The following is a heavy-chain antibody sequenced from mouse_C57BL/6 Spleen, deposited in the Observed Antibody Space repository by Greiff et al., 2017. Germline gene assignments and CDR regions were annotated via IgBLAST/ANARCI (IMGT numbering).Heavy chain of an antibody. CDR1: GYTFTSYT. Sequence: QVQLKQSGAELARPGASVKMSCKASGYTFTSYTMHWVKQRPGQGLEWIGYINPSSGYTKYNQKFKDKATLTADKSSSTAYMQLSSLTSEDSAVNYCARSDCGSKAMDYWGQGTSVTVSS. D-gene: IGHD1-1*01. CDR3: ARSDCGSKAMDY. CDR2: INPSSGYT. J-gene: IGHJ4*01. V-gene: IGHV1-4*01.